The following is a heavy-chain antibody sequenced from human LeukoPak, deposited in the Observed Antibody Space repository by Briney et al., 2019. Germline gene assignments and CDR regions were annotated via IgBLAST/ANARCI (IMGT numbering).Heavy chain of an antibody. D-gene: IGHD4-17*01. Sequence: SETLSLTCAVYGGSFSGYYWSWIRQPPGKGLEWIGEINHSGSTNYNPSLESRVTISVDTSKNQFSLKLSSVTAADTAVYYCARCNDYGDYADYWGQGTLVTVSS. CDR2: INHSGST. CDR1: GGSFSGYY. V-gene: IGHV4-34*01. J-gene: IGHJ4*02. CDR3: ARCNDYGDYADY.